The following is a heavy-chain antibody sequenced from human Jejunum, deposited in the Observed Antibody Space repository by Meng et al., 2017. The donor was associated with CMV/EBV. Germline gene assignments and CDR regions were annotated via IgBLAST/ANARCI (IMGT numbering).Heavy chain of an antibody. Sequence: LRLSCGASGVTFSSYWMHWVRQVPGKGLVWVARVSSDGSSTSYADSVKGRFTISRDNAKNTLYLQMDSLRSEDTAVYYCASNRGYWGQGTLVTVSS. V-gene: IGHV3-74*01. J-gene: IGHJ4*02. CDR1: GVTFSSYW. CDR2: VSSDGSST. D-gene: IGHD3-3*01. CDR3: ASNRGY.